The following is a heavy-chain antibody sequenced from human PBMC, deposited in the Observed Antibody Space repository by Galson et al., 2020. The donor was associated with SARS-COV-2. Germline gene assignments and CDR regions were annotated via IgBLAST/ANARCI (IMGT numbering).Heavy chain of an antibody. CDR3: ARRVIKVGWMDV. D-gene: IGHD6-13*01. CDR1: GFTFSSYE. CDR2: ISSSGSTI. J-gene: IGHJ6*02. V-gene: IGHV3-48*03. Sequence: GGSLRLSCAASGFTFSSYEMNWVRQAPGKGLEWVSYISSSGSTIYYADSVKGRFTISRDNAKNSLYLQMNSLRAEDTAVYYCARRVIKVGWMDVWGQGTTVTVSS.